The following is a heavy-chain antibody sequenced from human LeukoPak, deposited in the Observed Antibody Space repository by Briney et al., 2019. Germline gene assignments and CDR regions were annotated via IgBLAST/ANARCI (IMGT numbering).Heavy chain of an antibody. CDR2: IYYSGST. D-gene: IGHD3-9*01. J-gene: IGHJ4*02. CDR3: ARDLGHFDIDY. CDR1: GGSISSYS. Sequence: SETLSLTCTVSGGSISSYSWNWVRQPPGKGLEWIGYIYYSGSTNYNPSLKSRVTISVDTSKDHFSLKLTSATAADTAVYYCARDLGHFDIDYWGQGTLVTVSS. V-gene: IGHV4-59*12.